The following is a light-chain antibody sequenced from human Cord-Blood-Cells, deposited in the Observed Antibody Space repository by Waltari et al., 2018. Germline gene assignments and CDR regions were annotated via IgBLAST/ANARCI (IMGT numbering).Light chain of an antibody. CDR2: DAS. J-gene: IGKJ2*01. Sequence: EIVLTQSPAPLSLSPGERATLPCSASQSVSSYLAWYQQKPGQAPRLLIYDASNRATGIPARFSGSGSGTDFTLTISSLEPEDFAVYYCQQRSNWPPYTFGQGTKLEIK. CDR1: QSVSSY. V-gene: IGKV3-11*01. CDR3: QQRSNWPPYT.